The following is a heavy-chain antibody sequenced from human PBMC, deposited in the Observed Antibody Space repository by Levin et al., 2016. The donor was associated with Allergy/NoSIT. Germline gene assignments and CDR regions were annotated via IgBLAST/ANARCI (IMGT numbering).Heavy chain of an antibody. Sequence: SETLSLTCSVSGDSISNYYWSWIRQPPGKGLEWIGYIYYIGITNYNPSLKSRVTISVDTSKNQFSLKLSSVTAADTAVFYCARMRGPVAMSQTPYYYYGLDVWGQGTTVTVSS. D-gene: IGHD3-10*01. J-gene: IGHJ6*02. V-gene: IGHV4-59*01. CDR2: IYYIGIT. CDR3: ARMRGPVAMSQTPYYYYGLDV. CDR1: GDSISNYY.